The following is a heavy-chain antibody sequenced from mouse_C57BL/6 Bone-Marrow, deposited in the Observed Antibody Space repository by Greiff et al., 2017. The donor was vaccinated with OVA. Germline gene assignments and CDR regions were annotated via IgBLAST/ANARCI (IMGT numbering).Heavy chain of an antibody. CDR2: ISDGGSYT. V-gene: IGHV5-4*01. CDR3: ARWKAFYAMDY. CDR1: GFTFSSYA. Sequence: EVHLVESGGGLVKPGGSLKLSCAASGFTFSSYAMSWVRQTPGKSLEWVARISDGGSYTYYHDNVKGRLTISRDNAKNNLYLQMSHLKSEDTAMYYCARWKAFYAMDYWGQGTSVTVSS. J-gene: IGHJ4*01.